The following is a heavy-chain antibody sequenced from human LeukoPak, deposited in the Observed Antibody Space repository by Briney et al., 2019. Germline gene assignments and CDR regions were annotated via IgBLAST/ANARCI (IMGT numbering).Heavy chain of an antibody. CDR2: ISGRGGTS. CDR3: ATPGEWELPVY. Sequence: GGSLRLSCAASGFTFSTYAMSWVRQAPGKGLEWVSAISGRGGTSYYADSVKGRFTISRDNAKNSLYLQMNSLRAEDTAVYYCATPGEWELPVYWGQGTLVTVSS. J-gene: IGHJ4*02. CDR1: GFTFSTYA. D-gene: IGHD1-26*01. V-gene: IGHV3-23*01.